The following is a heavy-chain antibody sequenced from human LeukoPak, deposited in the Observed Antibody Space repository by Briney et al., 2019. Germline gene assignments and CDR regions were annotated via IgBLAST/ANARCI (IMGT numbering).Heavy chain of an antibody. V-gene: IGHV4-4*09. CDR2: IYTSGST. Sequence: KPSETLSLTCTASGGSISSYYWSWIRQPPGKGLEWVVYIYTSGSTNYNPSLKSRVTISVDTSKNQFSLKLSSLTAADTAVYYCARSIQKYSSSSGWYWGQGTLVTVSS. CDR1: GGSISSYY. D-gene: IGHD6-6*01. J-gene: IGHJ4*02. CDR3: ARSIQKYSSSSGWY.